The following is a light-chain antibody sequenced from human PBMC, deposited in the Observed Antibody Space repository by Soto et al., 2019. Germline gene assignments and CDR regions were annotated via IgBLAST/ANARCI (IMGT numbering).Light chain of an antibody. CDR2: RND. CDR1: SSNIGSNY. V-gene: IGLV1-47*01. CDR3: AAWDDSLSAVV. J-gene: IGLJ2*01. Sequence: QSVLTQPPSASGTPGQRVTISCSGSSSNIGSNYVYWYQQLPGSAPKLLIYRNDQRPSGVPDRFSASKSGTAASLAIIGLRSEDEADYHCAAWDDSLSAVVFGGGTQLTVL.